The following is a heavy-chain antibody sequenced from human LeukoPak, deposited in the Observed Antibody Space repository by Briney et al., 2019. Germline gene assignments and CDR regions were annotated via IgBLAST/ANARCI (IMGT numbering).Heavy chain of an antibody. Sequence: PSETLSLTCAVYGGSFSGYYWSWIRQPPGKGLEWIGEINHSGSTNYNPSLKSRVTISVDTSKNQFSLKLSSVTAADTAVYYCATQFYDSSGYSAGVAFDIWGQGTTVTVSS. D-gene: IGHD3-22*01. V-gene: IGHV4-34*01. J-gene: IGHJ3*02. CDR3: ATQFYDSSGYSAGVAFDI. CDR2: INHSGST. CDR1: GGSFSGYY.